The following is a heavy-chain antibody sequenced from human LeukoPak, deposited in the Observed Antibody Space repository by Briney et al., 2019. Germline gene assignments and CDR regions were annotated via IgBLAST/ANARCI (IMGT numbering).Heavy chain of an antibody. V-gene: IGHV1-46*01. CDR2: INPSGGST. D-gene: IGHD5-18*01. Sequence: ASVKVSCKASGYTFTSYYMHWVRQAPGQGLEWMGIINPSGGSTSYAQKFQGRVTMTRDMSTSTVYMELSSLRSEDTAVYYCARDQGRIQLWSTQEDYWGQGTLVTVSS. J-gene: IGHJ4*02. CDR3: ARDQGRIQLWSTQEDY. CDR1: GYTFTSYY.